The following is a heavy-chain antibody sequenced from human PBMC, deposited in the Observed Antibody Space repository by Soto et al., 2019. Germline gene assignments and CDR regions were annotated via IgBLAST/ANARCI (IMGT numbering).Heavy chain of an antibody. D-gene: IGHD2-2*01. J-gene: IGHJ5*02. CDR1: GFTFSSYA. CDR3: ARDGVCISTSFFSFGSFWFDP. Sequence: QVQLVESGGGVVQPGRSLRLSCAASGFTFSSYAMHWVRQAPGTGLEWGAVISYVGSNKYYADSVKGRFNISRDKSKKTLYLQMNRLSDEDTAAYYGARDGVCISTSFFSFGSFWFDPWGKGTLVTVSS. CDR2: ISYVGSNK. V-gene: IGHV3-30-3*01.